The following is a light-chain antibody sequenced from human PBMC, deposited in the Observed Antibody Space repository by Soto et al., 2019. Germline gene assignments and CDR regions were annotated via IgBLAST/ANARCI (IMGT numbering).Light chain of an antibody. Sequence: DIQMTQSPFSVSASVGDRVTITCRASQGLSSWLAWYQQKAGKAPKLLITAASTLHSGVPSRFSGSGSGTDFTLTISSLQPEDFATYYCQQSYSTPPITFGQGTRLENK. V-gene: IGKV1-12*01. CDR1: QGLSSW. CDR2: AAS. J-gene: IGKJ5*01. CDR3: QQSYSTPPIT.